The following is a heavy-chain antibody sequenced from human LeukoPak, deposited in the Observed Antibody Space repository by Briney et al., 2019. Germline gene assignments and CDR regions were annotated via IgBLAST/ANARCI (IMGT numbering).Heavy chain of an antibody. V-gene: IGHV1-69*13. CDR3: ARDRSLRELWLRNWFDP. J-gene: IGHJ5*02. Sequence: SVKVSCKVSGGTFSSYAISWVRQAPGQGLEWMGGIIPIFGTANYAQKFQGRVTITADESTSTAYMELSSLRSEDTAVYYCARDRSLRELWLRNWFDPWGQGTLVTVSS. CDR1: GGTFSSYA. CDR2: IIPIFGTA. D-gene: IGHD5-18*01.